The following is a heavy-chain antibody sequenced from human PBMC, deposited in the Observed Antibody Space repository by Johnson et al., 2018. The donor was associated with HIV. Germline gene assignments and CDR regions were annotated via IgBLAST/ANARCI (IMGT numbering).Heavy chain of an antibody. CDR1: GFTFSNYA. CDR2: VTYDGSKK. J-gene: IGHJ3*02. V-gene: IGHV3-30*18. CDR3: AKDRDRPNPHHAFDI. D-gene: IGHD2-8*01. Sequence: QEQLVESGGGVVQPGKSLRLSCAASGFTFSNYAIHWVRQAPGKGLEWVAFVTYDGSKKYYADSVKGRFTISRDNSKNTLYLQMNSLRAEDTAVYYCAKDRDRPNPHHAFDIWGQGTMVTVSS.